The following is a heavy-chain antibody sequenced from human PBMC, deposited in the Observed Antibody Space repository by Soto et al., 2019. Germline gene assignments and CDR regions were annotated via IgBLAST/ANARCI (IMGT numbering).Heavy chain of an antibody. Sequence: GGSLRLSCAASGFTFSSYSMNWVRQAPGKGLEWVSYISSSSSTIYYADSVKGRFTISRDNAKNSLYLQMNSLRAEDTAVYYCATENYYGSGSLEYWGQGTLVTVSS. CDR3: ATENYYGSGSLEY. D-gene: IGHD3-10*01. CDR2: ISSSSSTI. V-gene: IGHV3-48*01. CDR1: GFTFSSYS. J-gene: IGHJ4*02.